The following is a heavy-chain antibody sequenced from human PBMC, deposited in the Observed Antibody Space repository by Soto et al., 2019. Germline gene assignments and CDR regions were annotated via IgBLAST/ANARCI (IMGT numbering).Heavy chain of an antibody. CDR2: IYYSGST. D-gene: IGHD2-2*01. Sequence: SETLSLTCTVSGGSISSYYWSWIRQPPGKGLEWIGYIYYSGSTNYNPSLKSRVTISVDTSKNQFSLKLSSVTAADTAVYYCARSSPIVPAAMANAFDDWGQGTLVTVS. CDR1: GGSISSYY. CDR3: ARSSPIVPAAMANAFDD. V-gene: IGHV4-59*01. J-gene: IGHJ4*02.